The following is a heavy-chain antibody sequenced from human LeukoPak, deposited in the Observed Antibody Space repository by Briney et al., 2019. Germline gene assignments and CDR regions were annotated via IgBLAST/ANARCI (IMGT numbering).Heavy chain of an antibody. Sequence: GGSLRLSCAASGFTFSLYTMHWVRQAPGKGLEWVAVISYDGSDKYYADSVKGRFTISRDNAKNSLYLQMNSLRAEDTAVYYCASGFFSSGSCYPVGHWGQGTLVTVSS. J-gene: IGHJ4*02. CDR2: ISYDGSDK. CDR3: ASGFFSSGSCYPVGH. CDR1: GFTFSLYT. V-gene: IGHV3-30*04. D-gene: IGHD1-26*01.